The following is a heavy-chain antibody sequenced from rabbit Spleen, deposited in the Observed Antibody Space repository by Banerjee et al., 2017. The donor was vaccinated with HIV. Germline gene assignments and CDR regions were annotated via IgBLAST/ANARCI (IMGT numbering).Heavy chain of an antibody. V-gene: IGHV1S45*01. D-gene: IGHD6-1*01. CDR1: GFSFSNKAV. J-gene: IGHJ6*01. Sequence: QEQLVESGGGLVRPEGSLKLSCKASGFSFSNKAVMCWVRQAPGKGLEWIGCIGFGSTGNTYYATWAKGRFTISKTSSTTVTLQMTSLTAADTATYFCARSTYGYDDYADLYYAAMDLWGPGTLVTVS. CDR3: ARSTYGYDDYADLYYAAMDL. CDR2: IGFGSTGNT.